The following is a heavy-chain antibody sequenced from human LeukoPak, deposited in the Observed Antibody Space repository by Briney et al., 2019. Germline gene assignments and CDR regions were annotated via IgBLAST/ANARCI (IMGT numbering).Heavy chain of an antibody. CDR2: INHSGST. D-gene: IGHD3-3*01. CDR1: GGSFSGYY. V-gene: IGHV4-34*01. Sequence: SETLSLTCAVYGGSFSGYYWSWIRQPPGKGLEWIGEINHSGSTNYNPSLKSRVTISVDTSKNQFSLKLSSVTAADTAVYYCARVEESASFDPWGQGTLVTVSS. CDR3: ARVEESASFDP. J-gene: IGHJ5*02.